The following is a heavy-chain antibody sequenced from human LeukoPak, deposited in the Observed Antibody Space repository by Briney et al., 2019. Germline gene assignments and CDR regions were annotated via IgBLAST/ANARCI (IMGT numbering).Heavy chain of an antibody. CDR1: GGSISSGGYY. CDR3: ARGGGNTWIQNTNWFDP. V-gene: IGHV4-31*03. Sequence: SETLSLTCTVSGGSISSGGYYWSWIRQHPGKGLEWIGYIYYSGSTYYNPSLKSRVTISVDTSKNQFSLKLSSVTAADTAVYYCARGGGNTWIQNTNWFDPWGQGTLVTVSS. J-gene: IGHJ5*02. D-gene: IGHD5-18*01. CDR2: IYYSGST.